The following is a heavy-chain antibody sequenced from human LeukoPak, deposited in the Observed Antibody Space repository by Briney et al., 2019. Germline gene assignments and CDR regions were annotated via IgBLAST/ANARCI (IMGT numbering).Heavy chain of an antibody. CDR1: GFTFSSYA. Sequence: GGSLRLSCAASGFTFSSYAMSWVRQAPGKGLEWVSTISGSAGSTYYADSVKGRFTISRDNSKNTLYLQMNSLRAEDTAVYYCAKGDKPVIAMVKFDYWGQGTLVTVSS. D-gene: IGHD5-18*01. J-gene: IGHJ4*02. CDR3: AKGDKPVIAMVKFDY. CDR2: ISGSAGST. V-gene: IGHV3-23*01.